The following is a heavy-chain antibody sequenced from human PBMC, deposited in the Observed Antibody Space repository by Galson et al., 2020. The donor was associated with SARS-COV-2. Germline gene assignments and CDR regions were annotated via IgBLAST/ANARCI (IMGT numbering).Heavy chain of an antibody. CDR2: TKSNGRRI. CDR1: GFPFSDHY. Sequence: GGSLRLSCAASGFPFSDHYMAWIRQAPGKGLEWVSYTKSNGRRIYYADSLKGRFTISRDNAKNSLYLQMNSLRAEDTAVYFCARGPPEPTYYYDSRFSDYFDYWGQGILVTVSS. J-gene: IGHJ4*02. D-gene: IGHD3-22*01. V-gene: IGHV3-11*01. CDR3: ARGPPEPTYYYDSRFSDYFDY.